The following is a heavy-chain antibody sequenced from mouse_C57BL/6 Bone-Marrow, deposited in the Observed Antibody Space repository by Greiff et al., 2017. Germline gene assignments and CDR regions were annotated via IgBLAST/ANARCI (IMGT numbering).Heavy chain of an antibody. J-gene: IGHJ3*01. CDR2: IYPGDGDT. CDR1: GYAFSSSW. Sequence: VQLQQSGPELVKPGASVKISCKASGYAFSSSWMNWVKQRPGKGLEWIGRIYPGDGDTNYNGKFKGKATLTADKSSSTAYMKLSSLTSEDSAVYFCARLGRGFAYGGQGTLVTVSA. D-gene: IGHD3-3*01. V-gene: IGHV1-82*01. CDR3: ARLGRGFAY.